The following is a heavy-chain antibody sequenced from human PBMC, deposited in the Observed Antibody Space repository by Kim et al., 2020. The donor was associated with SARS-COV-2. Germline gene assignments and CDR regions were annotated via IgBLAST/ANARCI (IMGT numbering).Heavy chain of an antibody. Sequence: DSVKGRFTFSSDNSKNTLYLQMNSLRAEDTAVYYCAKGRQFGELICAFDIWGQGTMVTVSS. D-gene: IGHD3-10*01. V-gene: IGHV3-23*01. J-gene: IGHJ3*02. CDR3: AKGRQFGELICAFDI.